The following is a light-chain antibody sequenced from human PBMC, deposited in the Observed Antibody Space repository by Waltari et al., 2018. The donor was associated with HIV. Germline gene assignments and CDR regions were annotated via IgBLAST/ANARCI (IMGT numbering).Light chain of an antibody. J-gene: IGKJ1*01. Sequence: DIQMTQSPSSLSASIGDRVTITCRASQHIDKYLNWYQQKAVKVPKLRIYTTSNLQSGVPARFSGSGSGTEFTLTISSLQPEDLATYYCQQDYNTPPWTFAPGTKVEVK. CDR2: TTS. V-gene: IGKV1-39*01. CDR3: QQDYNTPPWT. CDR1: QHIDKY.